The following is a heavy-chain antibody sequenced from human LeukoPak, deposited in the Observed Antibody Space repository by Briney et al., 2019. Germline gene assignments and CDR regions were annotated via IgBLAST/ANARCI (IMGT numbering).Heavy chain of an antibody. CDR1: GFTVSSNY. CDR2: IYSGGST. Sequence: PGGSLRLSCAASGFTVSSNYMSWVRQAPGKGLEWVSVIYSGGSTYYADSVKGRFTISRDNSKNTLYLQMNSLRAEDTAVYYCARDKAYYYDSSGSAGDAFDIWGKGTMVTVSS. J-gene: IGHJ3*02. CDR3: ARDKAYYYDSSGSAGDAFDI. V-gene: IGHV3-53*01. D-gene: IGHD3-22*01.